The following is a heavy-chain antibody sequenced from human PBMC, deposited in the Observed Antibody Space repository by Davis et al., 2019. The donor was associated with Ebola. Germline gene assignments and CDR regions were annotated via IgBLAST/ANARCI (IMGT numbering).Heavy chain of an antibody. CDR2: IYTGDSDT. V-gene: IGHV5-51*01. Sequence: GESLKISCKDSGNSFNSHWIGWVRQMPGKGLEWMGLIYTGDSDTRYSPSFRGQVTISADKSFKTAFLQWTSLKASDTAMYYCASLRRTITGMDDGFDIWGQGTKVTVSS. J-gene: IGHJ3*02. D-gene: IGHD2-8*02. CDR1: GNSFNSHW. CDR3: ASLRRTITGMDDGFDI.